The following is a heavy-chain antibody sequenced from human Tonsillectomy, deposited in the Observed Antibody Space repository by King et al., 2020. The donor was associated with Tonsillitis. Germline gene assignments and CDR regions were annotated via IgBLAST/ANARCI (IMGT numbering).Heavy chain of an antibody. V-gene: IGHV3-30*18. CDR1: GFTFSSYG. D-gene: IGHD4-17*01. CDR2: ISYDGSHK. J-gene: IGHJ4*02. CDR3: AKDRFDGDYVIYYFDY. Sequence: VQLVESGGGVVQPGRSLRLSCAASGFTFSSYGMHWVRQAPGKGLEWVAVISYDGSHKYCADSVKGRFTISRDNSKNTLYLQMNSLRAEDTAVYYCAKDRFDGDYVIYYFDYWGQGTLVTVSS.